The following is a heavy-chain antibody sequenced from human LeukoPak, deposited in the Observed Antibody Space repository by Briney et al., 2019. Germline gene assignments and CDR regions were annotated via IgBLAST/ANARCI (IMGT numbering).Heavy chain of an antibody. J-gene: IGHJ4*02. CDR3: ARDPWPVAGPHFDY. D-gene: IGHD6-19*01. V-gene: IGHV3-21*01. Sequence: GGSLRLSCAASGFTFSSYSMNWVRQAPGKGLEWVSSISSSSSYIYYADSVKGRFTISRDNAKNSLYLQMNSLRAEDTAVYYCARDPWPVAGPHFDYWGQGTLVTVSS. CDR2: ISSSSSYI. CDR1: GFTFSSYS.